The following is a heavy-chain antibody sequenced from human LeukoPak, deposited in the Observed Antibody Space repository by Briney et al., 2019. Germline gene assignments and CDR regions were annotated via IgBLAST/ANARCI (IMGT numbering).Heavy chain of an antibody. Sequence: SGGSLRLSCAASGFTFSSYEMNWVRQAPGKGLEWVSFISSSGSAIHYADSVRGRFTISRDNAKNSLYPQMSRLRAEDTAVYYCAREKLSFFDSSGYFDYWGQGTLVTVSS. D-gene: IGHD3-22*01. V-gene: IGHV3-48*03. CDR2: ISSSGSAI. CDR3: AREKLSFFDSSGYFDY. J-gene: IGHJ4*02. CDR1: GFTFSSYE.